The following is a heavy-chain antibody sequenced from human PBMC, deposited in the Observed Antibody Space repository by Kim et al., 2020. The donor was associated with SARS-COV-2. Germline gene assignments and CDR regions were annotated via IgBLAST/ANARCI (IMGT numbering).Heavy chain of an antibody. CDR3: AKERESASGTFYYQLYYMDV. Sequence: ASVKVSCETSGYTFTRHYMHWVRQAPGQGLEWIGIINPTTGRATYAQKFQGRVTLTRDTSTSTVYMDLSSLRSEDTAVYFCAKERESASGTFYYQLYYMDVWGKGTTVTVSS. CDR2: INPTTGRA. CDR1: GYTFTRHY. V-gene: IGHV1-46*01. J-gene: IGHJ6*03. D-gene: IGHD1-26*01.